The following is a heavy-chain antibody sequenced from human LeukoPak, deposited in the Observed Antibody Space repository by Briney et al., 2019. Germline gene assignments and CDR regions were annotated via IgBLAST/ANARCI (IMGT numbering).Heavy chain of an antibody. D-gene: IGHD4-23*01. Sequence: GGSLRLSCAASGFIFNNFGMHWVRQAPGKGLEFVAFMGFEGVDKYYADSVKGRSTISKDNSKATLYLQMNSLRPEDTAIYYCAKDLHGGYSSDYWGQGTLVTVSS. CDR3: AKDLHGGYSSDY. CDR1: GFIFNNFG. J-gene: IGHJ4*02. CDR2: MGFEGVDK. V-gene: IGHV3-30*02.